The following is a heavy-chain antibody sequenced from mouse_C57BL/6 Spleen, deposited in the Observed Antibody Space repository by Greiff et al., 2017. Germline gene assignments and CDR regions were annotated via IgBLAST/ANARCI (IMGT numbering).Heavy chain of an antibody. CDR2: ISYDGSN. Sequence: EVKLMESGPGLVKPSQSLSLTCSVTGYSITSGYYWNWIRQFPGNKLEWMGYISYDGSNNYNPSLKNRISITRDTSKNQFFLKLNSVTTEDTATYYCANYYYGSSYEENYAMDYWGQGTSVTVSS. CDR1: GYSITSGYY. CDR3: ANYYYGSSYEENYAMDY. D-gene: IGHD1-1*01. J-gene: IGHJ4*01. V-gene: IGHV3-6*01.